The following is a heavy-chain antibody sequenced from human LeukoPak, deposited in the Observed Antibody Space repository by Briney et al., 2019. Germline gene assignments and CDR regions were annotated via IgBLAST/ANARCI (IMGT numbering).Heavy chain of an antibody. CDR2: INHSGST. Sequence: SETLSLTCAVYGGSFSGYYWSWIRQPPGKGLEWIGEINHSGSTNYNPSLKSRVTISVDTSKNQFSLKLSSVAAADTAVYYCARLGPRYYYGSGSYYKGKTRGAYYFDYWGQGTLVTVSS. D-gene: IGHD3-10*01. V-gene: IGHV4-34*01. CDR3: ARLGPRYYYGSGSYYKGKTRGAYYFDY. J-gene: IGHJ4*02. CDR1: GGSFSGYY.